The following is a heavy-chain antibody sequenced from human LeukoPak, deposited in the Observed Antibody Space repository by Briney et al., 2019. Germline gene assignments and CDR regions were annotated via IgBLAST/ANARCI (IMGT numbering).Heavy chain of an antibody. CDR1: GGSISSTDYY. D-gene: IGHD1-26*01. CDR2: IYYSGST. V-gene: IGHV4-39*01. CDR3: ARHPRAPRIVAALAHFDY. J-gene: IGHJ4*02. Sequence: SETLSLTCSVSGGSISSTDYYWGWIRQPPGKGLEWIGSIYYSGSTNYNPSLKSRVTISVDTSKNQFSLKLSSVTAADTAVYYCARHPRAPRIVAALAHFDYWGQGTLVTVSS.